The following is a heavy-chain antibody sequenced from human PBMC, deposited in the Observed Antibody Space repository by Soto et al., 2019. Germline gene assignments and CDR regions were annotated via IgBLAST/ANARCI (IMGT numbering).Heavy chain of an antibody. Sequence: GSLRLSCAASGFTFSSYWMSWVRQAPGKGLEWVANIKQDGSEKYYVDSVKGRFTMSRDNAKNSLYLQMNSLRAEDTAVYYCERVRPAIDYGDYFDYWGQGT. CDR1: GFTFSSYW. CDR2: IKQDGSEK. V-gene: IGHV3-7*05. J-gene: IGHJ4*02. D-gene: IGHD4-17*01. CDR3: ERVRPAIDYGDYFDY.